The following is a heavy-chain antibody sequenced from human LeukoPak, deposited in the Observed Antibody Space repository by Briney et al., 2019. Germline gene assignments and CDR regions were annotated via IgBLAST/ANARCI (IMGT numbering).Heavy chain of an antibody. CDR2: INWIGGST. Sequence: GGSLRLSCAASGFTFDDYGMGWVRQAPGKGLGWVSGINWIGGSTGYADSVKGRFTISRDNAKNSLYLQMNSLRAEDTALYYCARYYDYGSGSYTFDYWGQGTLVTVSS. D-gene: IGHD3-10*01. CDR3: ARYYDYGSGSYTFDY. J-gene: IGHJ4*02. V-gene: IGHV3-20*04. CDR1: GFTFDDYG.